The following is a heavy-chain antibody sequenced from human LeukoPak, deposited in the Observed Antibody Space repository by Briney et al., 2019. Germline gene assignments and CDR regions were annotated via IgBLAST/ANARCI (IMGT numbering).Heavy chain of an antibody. V-gene: IGHV3-30*18. CDR3: AKAGTTVTTVDC. D-gene: IGHD4-17*01. Sequence: PGGSLRLSCAAFGFTFSSYGMHWVRQAPGKGLEWVAVISYDGSNKYYADSVKGRFTISRDNSKNTLYLQMNSLRAEDTAVYYCAKAGTTVTTVDCWGQGTLVTVSS. CDR2: ISYDGSNK. J-gene: IGHJ4*02. CDR1: GFTFSSYG.